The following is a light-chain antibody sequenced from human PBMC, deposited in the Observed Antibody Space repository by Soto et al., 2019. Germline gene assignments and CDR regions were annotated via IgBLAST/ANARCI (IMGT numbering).Light chain of an antibody. CDR3: QQYGCSPFT. Sequence: EIVLTQSPGTLALSPGERATLSCRASQSVNNNYLTWYQQKRGQAPRLLIHGASSRATGIPDRFSGSGSGTDFTLTIGRLEPGDFAVYYCQQYGCSPFTFGPGTKVAIK. CDR2: GAS. J-gene: IGKJ3*01. CDR1: QSVNNNY. V-gene: IGKV3-20*01.